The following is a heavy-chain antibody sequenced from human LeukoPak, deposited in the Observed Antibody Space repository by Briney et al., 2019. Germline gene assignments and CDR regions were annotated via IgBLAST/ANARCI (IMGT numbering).Heavy chain of an antibody. J-gene: IGHJ4*02. CDR1: GFTFSSHS. CDR2: ISSSSTI. Sequence: GGSLRLSCAASGFTFSSHSMNWVRQAPGKGLEWVSYISSSSTIYYADSVKGRFTISRDNAKNSLYLQMNSLRAEDTAVYYCARDSIYADPSDYYYDYWGQGTLVTVSS. V-gene: IGHV3-48*01. D-gene: IGHD3-22*01. CDR3: ARDSIYADPSDYYYDY.